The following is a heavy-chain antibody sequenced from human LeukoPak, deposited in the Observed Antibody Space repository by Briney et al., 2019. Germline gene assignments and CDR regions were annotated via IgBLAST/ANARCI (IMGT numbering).Heavy chain of an antibody. J-gene: IGHJ4*02. CDR2: INPNSGGT. Sequence: GASVKVSCKASGYTFTGYYIHWVRQAPGQGLEWMGWINPNSGGTNYAQKFQGRVTMTRDTSISTAYMELSRLRSVDTAVHYCARPIDYYGSGSYYNNWGQGTLVTVSS. V-gene: IGHV1-2*02. D-gene: IGHD3-10*01. CDR1: GYTFTGYY. CDR3: ARPIDYYGSGSYYNN.